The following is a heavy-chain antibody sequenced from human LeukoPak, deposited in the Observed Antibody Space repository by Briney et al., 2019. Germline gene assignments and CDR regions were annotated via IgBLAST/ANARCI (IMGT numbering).Heavy chain of an antibody. D-gene: IGHD1-26*01. V-gene: IGHV3-69-1*02. J-gene: IGHJ4*02. CDR1: GFTFSDYY. CDR2: ISSSSTI. CDR3: ARIVGATAYIDY. Sequence: GGSLRLSCAASGFTFSDYYMNWVRQAPGKGLEWVSSISSSSTIYYADSVKGRFTISRDNAKNSLYLQMNSLRAEDTAVYYCARIVGATAYIDYWGQGTLVTVSS.